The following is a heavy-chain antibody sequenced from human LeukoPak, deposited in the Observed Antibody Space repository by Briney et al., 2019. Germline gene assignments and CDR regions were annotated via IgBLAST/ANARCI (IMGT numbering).Heavy chain of an antibody. CDR3: ATAGSILQNGEQWLIMDY. Sequence: ASVKVSRKVSGYTLTDLSVHWVRQAPGKGLEWMGGFDPEDGKTVYAQKFQGRVSMTDDTSTDTAYLDLSSLTFNDTAVYYCATAGSILQNGEQWLIMDYWGQGTLITVSS. D-gene: IGHD6-19*01. J-gene: IGHJ4*02. CDR1: GYTLTDLS. V-gene: IGHV1-24*01. CDR2: FDPEDGKT.